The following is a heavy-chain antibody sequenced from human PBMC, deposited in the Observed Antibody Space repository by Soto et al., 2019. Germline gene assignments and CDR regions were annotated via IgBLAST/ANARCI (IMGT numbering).Heavy chain of an antibody. V-gene: IGHV4-39*01. Sequence: SETLSLTCTVSGGSISSSSYYWGWIRQPPGKGLEWIGSIYYSGSTYYNPSLKSRVTISVDTSKNQSSLKLSSVTAADTAVYYCARQKDIVVVVAATPGPWFDPWGQGTLVTVSS. CDR1: GGSISSSSYY. CDR3: ARQKDIVVVVAATPGPWFDP. D-gene: IGHD2-15*01. CDR2: IYYSGST. J-gene: IGHJ5*02.